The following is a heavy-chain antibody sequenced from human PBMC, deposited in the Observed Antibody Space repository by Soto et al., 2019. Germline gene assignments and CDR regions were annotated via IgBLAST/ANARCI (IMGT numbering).Heavy chain of an antibody. CDR2: ISSSGSTA. Sequence: GSRRLSCAASGFTCSCFDLHWVRQAPWKGLEWISYISSSGSTAYYASSVEGLFTISRDNANNSVYLQMDSLRAEDTALYYCTRAAWFPYLSFYWGQGALVTVSS. CDR3: TRAAWFPYLSFY. CDR1: GFTCSCFD. D-gene: IGHD3-10*01. V-gene: IGHV3-48*03. J-gene: IGHJ4*02.